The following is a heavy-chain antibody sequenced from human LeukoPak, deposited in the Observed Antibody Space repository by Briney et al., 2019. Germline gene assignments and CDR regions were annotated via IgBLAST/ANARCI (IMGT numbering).Heavy chain of an antibody. D-gene: IGHD4-17*01. CDR2: IHPNSGDT. CDR1: GYTFTDYY. J-gene: IGHJ5*02. V-gene: IGHV1-2*02. Sequence: ASVKVSCKASGYTFTDYYMHWVRQAPGQGPEWMGWIHPNSGDTKSAQRFQGRVTMTRDTSISTAYMELTRLTSDDTAVYYCASYYGHYTRNWMDTWGQGTLVTVSS. CDR3: ASYYGHYTRNWMDT.